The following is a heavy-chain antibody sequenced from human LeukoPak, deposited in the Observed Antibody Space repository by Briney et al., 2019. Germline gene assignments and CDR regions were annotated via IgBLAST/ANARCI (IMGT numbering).Heavy chain of an antibody. CDR3: ARAEGYGGELDS. J-gene: IGHJ4*02. CDR1: GFTFSTYA. V-gene: IGHV3-30*04. CDR2: IPYDGSNK. D-gene: IGHD4-23*01. Sequence: GGSLRLSCAASGFTFSTYAMHWVRPAPGKGLEWVAVIPYDGSNKYYADSVKGRFTISRENSKNWLYLQMNSLRAEDTAVYYCARAEGYGGELDSWGQGTLVTVSS.